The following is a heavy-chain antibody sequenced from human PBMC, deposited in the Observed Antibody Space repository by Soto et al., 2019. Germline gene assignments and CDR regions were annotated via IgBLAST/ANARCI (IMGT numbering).Heavy chain of an antibody. V-gene: IGHV3-30*18. Sequence: QVQLVESGGGVVQPGRSLRLSCAASGFTFSSYGMHWVRQAPGKGLEWVAVISYDGTNNYYTESVKGRFTISRDNSKNTLFLQMNSLRAEDTAVYFCAKGDCSSGSCYFSAFDIWGQGTMVTVSS. J-gene: IGHJ3*02. CDR1: GFTFSSYG. D-gene: IGHD2-15*01. CDR3: AKGDCSSGSCYFSAFDI. CDR2: ISYDGTNN.